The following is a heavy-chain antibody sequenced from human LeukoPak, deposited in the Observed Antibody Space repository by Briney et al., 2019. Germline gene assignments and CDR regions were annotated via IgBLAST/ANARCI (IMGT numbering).Heavy chain of an antibody. J-gene: IGHJ4*02. V-gene: IGHV4-4*02. CDR3: ARSLYSSGWTPYFDY. CDR2: IYHSGST. Sequence: SGTLSLTCAVSGGSISSSNWWSWVRQPPGKGLEWIGEIYHSGSTNYNPSLKSRVIISVDKSKNQFSLKLSSVTAADTAVYYRARSLYSSGWTPYFDYWGQGTLVTVSS. D-gene: IGHD6-19*01. CDR1: GGSISSSNW.